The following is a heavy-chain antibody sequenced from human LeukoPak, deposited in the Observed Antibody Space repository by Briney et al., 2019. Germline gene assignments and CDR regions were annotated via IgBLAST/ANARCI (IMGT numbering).Heavy chain of an antibody. V-gene: IGHV3-30-3*01. J-gene: IGHJ4*02. Sequence: GGSLRLSCAASGFTFSSYAMHWVRQAPGKGLGWVAVISYDGSNKYYADSVKGRFTISRDNSKNTLYLQMNSLRAEDTAVYYCARPPGLDFWSGYYDYWGQGTLVTVSS. CDR1: GFTFSSYA. CDR2: ISYDGSNK. D-gene: IGHD3-3*01. CDR3: ARPPGLDFWSGYYDY.